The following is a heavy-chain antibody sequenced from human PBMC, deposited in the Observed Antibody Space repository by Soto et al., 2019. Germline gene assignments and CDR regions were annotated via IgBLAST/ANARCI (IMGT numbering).Heavy chain of an antibody. CDR2: ISGSGGST. J-gene: IGHJ4*02. CDR1: GFTFSSYA. Sequence: PGGSLRLSCAASGFTFSSYAMSWVRQAPGKGLEWVSAISGSGGSTYYADSVKGRFTISRDNSKNTLYLQMNSLRAEDTAVYYCAKEGASRWLQFRGHYFDYWGQGTLVTVSS. CDR3: AKEGASRWLQFRGHYFDY. V-gene: IGHV3-23*01. D-gene: IGHD5-12*01.